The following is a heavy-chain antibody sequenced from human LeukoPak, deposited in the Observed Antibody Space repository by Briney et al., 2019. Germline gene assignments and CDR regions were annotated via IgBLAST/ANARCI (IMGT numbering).Heavy chain of an antibody. J-gene: IGHJ3*02. CDR1: GFTFSSYE. CDR2: ISSSGSTI. V-gene: IGHV3-48*03. CDR3: AREAGANQGDSAFDI. Sequence: PGGSLRLSCAASGFTFSSYEMNWVRQAPGKGLEWVSYISSSGSTIYYADSVKGRFTISRDNAKNSLYLQMNSLRAEDTAVYYCAREAGANQGDSAFDIWGQGTMVTVSS. D-gene: IGHD4/OR15-4a*01.